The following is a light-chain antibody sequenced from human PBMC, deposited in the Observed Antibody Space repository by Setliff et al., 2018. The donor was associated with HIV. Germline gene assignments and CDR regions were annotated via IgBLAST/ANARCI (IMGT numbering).Light chain of an antibody. J-gene: IGLJ2*01. Sequence: QSVLTQPASVSGSPGQSITISCTGTSGDVGRYNLVSWYQQQPGKPPKLMIYQASKRPSGVSNRFSASKSGNTASLTISGLQAEDEADYYCCSYSTSSTPSVVFGGGTKVTVL. CDR1: SGDVGRYNL. CDR2: QAS. CDR3: CSYSTSSTPSVV. V-gene: IGLV2-14*02.